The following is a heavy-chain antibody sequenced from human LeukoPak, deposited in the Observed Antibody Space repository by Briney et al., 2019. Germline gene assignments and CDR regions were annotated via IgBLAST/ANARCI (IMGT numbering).Heavy chain of an antibody. CDR3: ARDLTRYSYGELFDY. J-gene: IGHJ4*02. V-gene: IGHV3-23*01. CDR1: GFTFSSYA. CDR2: ISGSGGST. Sequence: GGSLRLSCAASGFTFSSYAMSWVRQAPGKGLEWVSAISGSGGSTYYADSVKGRFTISRDNSKNTLYLQMNSLRAEDTAVYYCARDLTRYSYGELFDYWGQGTLVTVSS. D-gene: IGHD5-18*01.